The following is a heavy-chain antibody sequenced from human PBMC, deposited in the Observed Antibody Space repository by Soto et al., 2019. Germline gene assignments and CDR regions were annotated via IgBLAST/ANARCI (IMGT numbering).Heavy chain of an antibody. CDR2: MSYDGSSE. D-gene: IGHD2-21*02. V-gene: IGHV3-30*19. CDR1: GFMLSAYW. Sequence: PGGSLRLSCAASGFMLSAYWMSWVRQDPGKGLEWVAVMSYDGSSEYYADSVKGRFTIFRDNSKDTLYLQMNSLRTDDTAVYYCARADTSDLSLPFANWGQGTLVTVSS. J-gene: IGHJ4*02. CDR3: ARADTSDLSLPFAN.